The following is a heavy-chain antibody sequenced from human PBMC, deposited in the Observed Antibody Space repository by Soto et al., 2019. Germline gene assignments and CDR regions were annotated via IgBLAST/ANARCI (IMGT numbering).Heavy chain of an antibody. D-gene: IGHD6-13*01. Sequence: SETLSLTCTVSGGSICSGDYSWSWIRQPPGKGLEWIGFLYHSGSTYYNPSLKSRVTISGDRSKNQFSVSLTSVTAADTAVYYCARTSTSSWIYFDIWGQGALVTVSS. J-gene: IGHJ4*02. V-gene: IGHV4-30-2*01. CDR1: GGSICSGDYS. CDR2: LYHSGST. CDR3: ARTSTSSWIYFDI.